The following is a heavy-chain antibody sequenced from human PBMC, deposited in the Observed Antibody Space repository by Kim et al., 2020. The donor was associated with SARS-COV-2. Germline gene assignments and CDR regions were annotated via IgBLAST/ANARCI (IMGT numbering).Heavy chain of an antibody. D-gene: IGHD3-22*01. CDR1: GDSVSSNSAA. Sequence: SQTLSLTCAISGDSVSSNSAAWNWIRQSPSRGLEWLGRTYYRSKWYNDYAVSVKSRITINPDTSKNQFSLQLNSVTPEDTAVYYCARDQYYYDSSGYYPAYYYYYGMDVWGQGTTVTVSS. CDR3: ARDQYYYDSSGYYPAYYYYYGMDV. V-gene: IGHV6-1*01. CDR2: TYYRSKWYN. J-gene: IGHJ6*02.